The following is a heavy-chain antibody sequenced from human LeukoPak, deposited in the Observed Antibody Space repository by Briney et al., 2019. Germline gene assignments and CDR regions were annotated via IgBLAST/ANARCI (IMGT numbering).Heavy chain of an antibody. V-gene: IGHV4-59*08. D-gene: IGHD2-15*01. CDR2: IYYSGST. CDR1: GASINNYY. CDR3: ARNSQYCSGGSCYSYFDY. J-gene: IGHJ4*02. Sequence: SETLSLTCTVSGASINNYYWNWIRQPAGKGLEWIGYIYYSGSTNYNPSLKSRVTISVDTSKNQFSLKLSSVTAADTAVYYCARNSQYCSGGSCYSYFDYWGQGTLVTVSS.